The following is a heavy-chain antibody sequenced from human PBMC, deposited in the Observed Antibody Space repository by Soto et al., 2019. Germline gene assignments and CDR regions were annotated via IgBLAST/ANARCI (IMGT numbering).Heavy chain of an antibody. CDR2: IKGDASST. CDR3: ARGLPGYYGADV. V-gene: IGHV3-74*01. J-gene: IGHJ6*02. Sequence: EVQLVESGGGLVQPGGSLRISCAASGFTFSSYWMHWVRQAPGKGLVWVSRIKGDASSTHYADLVKGRFIISRDSAENTLYLHMNSLRAEDTAVYYCARGLPGYYGADVWGQGTTVTVSS. CDR1: GFTFSSYW. D-gene: IGHD5-18*01.